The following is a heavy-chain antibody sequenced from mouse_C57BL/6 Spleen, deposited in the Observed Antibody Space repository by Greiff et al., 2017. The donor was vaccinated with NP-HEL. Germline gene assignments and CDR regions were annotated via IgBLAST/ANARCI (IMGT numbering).Heavy chain of an antibody. J-gene: IGHJ4*01. CDR3: ARRTRSGSMDY. CDR1: GYSITSGYD. D-gene: IGHD3-2*02. Sequence: EVKLVESGPGMVKPSQSLSLTCTVTGYSITSGYDWHWIRHFPGNKLEWMGYISYSGSTNYNPSLKSRISITHDTSKNHFFLKLNSVTTEDTATYYCARRTRSGSMDYWGQGTSVTVSS. V-gene: IGHV3-1*01. CDR2: ISYSGST.